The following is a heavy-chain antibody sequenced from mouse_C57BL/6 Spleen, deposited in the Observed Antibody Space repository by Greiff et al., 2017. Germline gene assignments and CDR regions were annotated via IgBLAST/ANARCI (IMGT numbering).Heavy chain of an antibody. CDR3: ARSLHYYGSSYDWYFDV. CDR1: GYTFTSYW. D-gene: IGHD1-1*01. V-gene: IGHV1-69*01. CDR2: IDPSDSYT. J-gene: IGHJ1*03. Sequence: VKLQQPGAELVMPGASVKLSCKASGYTFTSYWMHWVKQRPGQGLEWIGEIDPSDSYTNYNQKFKGKSTLTVDKSSSTAYMQLSSLTSEDSAVYYCARSLHYYGSSYDWYFDVWGTGTTVTVSS.